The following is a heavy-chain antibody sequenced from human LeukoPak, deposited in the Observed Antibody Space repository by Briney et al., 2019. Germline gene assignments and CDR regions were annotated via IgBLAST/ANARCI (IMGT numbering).Heavy chain of an antibody. Sequence: GGSLRLSCAASGFTFSNAWMSWVRQAPGKGLEWVGRIKSKTDGGTTDYAAPVKGRFTISRDDSKNTLYMQMNSLKTEDTAVYYCTTDLFLLGAFDIWGQGTMVTVSS. CDR3: TTDLFLLGAFDI. J-gene: IGHJ3*02. V-gene: IGHV3-15*01. D-gene: IGHD1-26*01. CDR1: GFTFSNAW. CDR2: IKSKTDGGTT.